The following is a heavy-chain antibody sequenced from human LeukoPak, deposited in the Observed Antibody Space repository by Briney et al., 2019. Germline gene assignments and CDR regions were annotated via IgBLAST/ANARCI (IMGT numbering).Heavy chain of an antibody. CDR1: GFTFSTYS. Sequence: GGSLRLSCAASGFTFSTYSMNWVRQAPGKGLEWVSYISSSSGSIYYADSVKGRFTISRDNAKNSLYLQMNSLRAEDTAVYYCARSEGHSSSWYPFGFDYWGQGTLVTVSS. J-gene: IGHJ4*02. CDR2: ISSSSGSI. CDR3: ARSEGHSSSWYPFGFDY. D-gene: IGHD6-13*01. V-gene: IGHV3-48*01.